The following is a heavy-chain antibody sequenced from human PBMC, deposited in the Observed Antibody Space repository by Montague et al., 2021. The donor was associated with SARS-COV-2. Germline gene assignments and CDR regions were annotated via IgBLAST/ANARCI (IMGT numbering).Heavy chain of an antibody. CDR3: AKSGYCNTKCAALDV. Sequence: SLRLSCAASGVSFSNYVMNWVRQAPGKGLEWVSSIGGSGVDTYYTGSVKGRFAISRDNSKNTLYLQMDSLRAEDTALYHCAKSGYCNTKCAALDVWGQGTTVTVSS. CDR1: GVSFSNYV. CDR2: IGGSGVDT. D-gene: IGHD2-15*01. J-gene: IGHJ6*02. V-gene: IGHV3-23*01.